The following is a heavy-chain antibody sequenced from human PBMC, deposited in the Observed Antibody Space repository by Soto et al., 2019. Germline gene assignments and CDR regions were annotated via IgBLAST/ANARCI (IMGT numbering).Heavy chain of an antibody. CDR2: IYYSGST. Sequence: SETLSLTCTVSGGSISIYYWSWVRQPPGKGLEWLGNIYYSGSTNYNPSLKSRVTVSVDRSRHQFSLRLSSVTAADTAMYYCARQYCSGDSCYWDYWGQGTLVTVSS. V-gene: IGHV4-59*01. CDR3: ARQYCSGDSCYWDY. D-gene: IGHD2-15*01. CDR1: GGSISIYY. J-gene: IGHJ4*02.